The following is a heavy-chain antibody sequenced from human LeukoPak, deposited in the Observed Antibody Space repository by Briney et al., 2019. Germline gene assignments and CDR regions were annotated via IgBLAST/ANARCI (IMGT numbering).Heavy chain of an antibody. CDR2: IIPVFGTT. J-gene: IGHJ4*02. CDR1: GGTFTNYA. Sequence: VKVSCKASGGTFTNYAFTWVRQAPGQGLEWMGGIIPVFGTTNYAQKFQGRVTITADESTATAYMELRSLRSEDTAVYYCARGVRNSGSYYVDYWGQGTPVTVSS. CDR3: ARGVRNSGSYYVDY. V-gene: IGHV1-69*13. D-gene: IGHD1-26*01.